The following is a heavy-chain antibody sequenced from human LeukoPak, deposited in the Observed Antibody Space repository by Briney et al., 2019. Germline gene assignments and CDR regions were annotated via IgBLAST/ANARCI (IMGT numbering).Heavy chain of an antibody. CDR1: GFTFRSNY. V-gene: IGHV3-66*01. J-gene: IGHJ4*02. CDR2: IYSGDST. CDR3: ARGFLYCSSTSCYIDY. Sequence: PGGSLRLSCAASGFTFRSNYMTWVRQAPGKGLEWVSVIYSGDSTYYADSVKGRFTTSRDNSKNTLHLQMNSLRAEDTAVYYCARGFLYCSSTSCYIDYWGQGTLVTVSS. D-gene: IGHD2-2*01.